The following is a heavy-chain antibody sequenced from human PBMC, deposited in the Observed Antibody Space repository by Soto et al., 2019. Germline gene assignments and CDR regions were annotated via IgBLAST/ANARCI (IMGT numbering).Heavy chain of an antibody. CDR1: GGSISSYY. V-gene: IGHV4-59*08. D-gene: IGHD3-22*01. Sequence: SETLSLTCTVSGGSISSYYWSWIRQPPGKGLEWIGYIYYSGSTNYNPSLKSRVTISVDTSKNQFSLKLSSVTAADTDVYYCARQGGYYYDSSGYQKTFDYWGQGTLVTVSS. CDR3: ARQGGYYYDSSGYQKTFDY. J-gene: IGHJ4*02. CDR2: IYYSGST.